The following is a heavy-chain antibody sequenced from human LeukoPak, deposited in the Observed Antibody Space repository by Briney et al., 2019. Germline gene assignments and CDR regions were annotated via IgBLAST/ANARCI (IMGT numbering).Heavy chain of an antibody. CDR3: AKVIDITGTTGKNDAFDI. D-gene: IGHD1-20*01. CDR1: GFTFSSYG. V-gene: IGHV3-23*01. Sequence: GGSLRLSCAASGFTFSSYGMSWVRQAPGKGLEWVSGISGSGGSTYYADSVKGRFTISRDNSKNTLYLQMNSLRAEDTAVYYCAKVIDITGTTGKNDAFDIWGQGTMVTVSS. CDR2: ISGSGGST. J-gene: IGHJ3*02.